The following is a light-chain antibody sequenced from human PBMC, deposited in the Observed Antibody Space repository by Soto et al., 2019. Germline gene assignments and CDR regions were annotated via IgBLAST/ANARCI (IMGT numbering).Light chain of an antibody. Sequence: QLVLTQSPSASASLGASVKLTCTLSSGHSSYAIAWYQQQPEKGPRYLMKLNNDGSHSKGDGIPDRFSGSSSGAERYLTISSLQSEDEADYYCQTWGTGTWVFGGGTKLTVL. CDR2: LNNDGSH. J-gene: IGLJ3*02. CDR3: QTWGTGTWV. CDR1: SGHSSYA. V-gene: IGLV4-69*01.